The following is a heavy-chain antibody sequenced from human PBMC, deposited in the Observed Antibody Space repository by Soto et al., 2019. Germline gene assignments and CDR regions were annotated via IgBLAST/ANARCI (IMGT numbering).Heavy chain of an antibody. V-gene: IGHV4-39*01. D-gene: IGHD2-2*01. CDR3: ARQGVPAAIDY. CDR1: GGSISSSSYY. Sequence: PSETLSLTCTVSGGSISSSSYYWGWIRQPPGKGLEWIGSIYYSGSTYYNPSLKSRVTISVDTSKNQFSLKLSSVTAADTAVYYCARQGVPAAIDYWGQGTLVTVSS. CDR2: IYYSGST. J-gene: IGHJ4*02.